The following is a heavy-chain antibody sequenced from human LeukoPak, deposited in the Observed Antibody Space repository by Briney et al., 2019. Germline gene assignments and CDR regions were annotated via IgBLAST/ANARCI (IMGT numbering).Heavy chain of an antibody. V-gene: IGHV3-9*01. Sequence: AGGSLRLSCAASGFTFEHYGMHWVRQVPGKGLEWVSYITWNSAYKGYADSVRGRFAISRDNAKKSLHLQMKSLTGDDTAFYYCAKASDYGGNEFDFWGQGTLVTVSS. CDR3: AKASDYGGNEFDF. CDR1: GFTFEHYG. CDR2: ITWNSAYK. D-gene: IGHD4-23*01. J-gene: IGHJ5*01.